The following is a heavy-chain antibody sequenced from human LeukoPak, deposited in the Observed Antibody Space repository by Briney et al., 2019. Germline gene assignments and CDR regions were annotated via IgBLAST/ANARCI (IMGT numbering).Heavy chain of an antibody. CDR1: GYTFTSYA. CDR3: ARAIYDYVWGSYRSTSHFDY. D-gene: IGHD3-16*02. J-gene: IGHJ4*02. Sequence: GASVKVSCKASGYTFTSYAMNWVRQAPGQGLEWMGWINTNTGNPTYAQGFTGRFVFSLDTSVSTAYLQISSLKAEDTAVYYCARAIYDYVWGSYRSTSHFDYWGQGTLVTASS. CDR2: INTNTGNP. V-gene: IGHV7-4-1*02.